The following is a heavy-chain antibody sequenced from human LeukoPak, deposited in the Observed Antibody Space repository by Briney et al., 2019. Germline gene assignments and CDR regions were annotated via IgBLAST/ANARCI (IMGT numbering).Heavy chain of an antibody. CDR2: IYSGGST. CDR1: GFTVSSNY. Sequence: PGGSLRLSCAASGFTVSSNYMSWVRQAPGKGLEWVSVIYSGGSTYYADSVKGGFTISRDNSKNTLYLQMNSLRAADTAVYYCARDSVDYGMDVWGQGTTVTVSS. J-gene: IGHJ6*02. D-gene: IGHD3-10*01. V-gene: IGHV3-53*01. CDR3: ARDSVDYGMDV.